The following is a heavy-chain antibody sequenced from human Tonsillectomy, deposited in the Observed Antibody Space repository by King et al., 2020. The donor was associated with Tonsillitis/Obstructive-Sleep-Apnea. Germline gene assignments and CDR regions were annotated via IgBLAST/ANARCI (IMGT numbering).Heavy chain of an antibody. D-gene: IGHD3-10*01. J-gene: IGHJ4*02. Sequence: VQLVESGGGLVQPGGSLRLSCAASGFTFSSYWMSWVRQAPGKGLEWVANIKQDGSEKYYVDSVKGRFTISRDNAKNSLYLQMNSLRAEDTAVYYCARGFYYGSGNGGDYWGQGTLVTVSS. CDR1: GFTFSSYW. CDR2: IKQDGSEK. CDR3: ARGFYYGSGNGGDY. V-gene: IGHV3-7*03.